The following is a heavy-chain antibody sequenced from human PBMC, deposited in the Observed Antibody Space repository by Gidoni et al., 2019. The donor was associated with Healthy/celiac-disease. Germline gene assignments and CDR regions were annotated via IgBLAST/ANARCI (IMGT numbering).Heavy chain of an antibody. CDR1: GGSFSGYY. J-gene: IGHJ4*02. V-gene: IGHV4-34*01. D-gene: IGHD2-2*01. CDR2: INHSGST. Sequence: QVQLQKWGAGLLKPSETLSLTCAVYGGSFSGYYWSWIRQPPGKGLGWFGEINHSGSTNYNPSLKSRVTISVDTSKNQFSLKLSSVTAADTAVYYCARYCSSTSCLGHDYWGQGTLVTVSS. CDR3: ARYCSSTSCLGHDY.